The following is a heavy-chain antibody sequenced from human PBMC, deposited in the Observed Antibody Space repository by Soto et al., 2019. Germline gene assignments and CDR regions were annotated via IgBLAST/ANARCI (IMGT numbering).Heavy chain of an antibody. D-gene: IGHD3-10*01. CDR2: ISGSGGST. Sequence: PGGSLRLSCAASGFTFSSYAMSWARQAPGKGLEWVSAISGSGGSTYYADSVKGRFTISRDNSKNTLYLQMNSLRAEDTAVYYCAKERGITMVRGVIITSAAGIYGMDVWGQGTTVTV. CDR3: AKERGITMVRGVIITSAAGIYGMDV. V-gene: IGHV3-23*01. CDR1: GFTFSSYA. J-gene: IGHJ6*02.